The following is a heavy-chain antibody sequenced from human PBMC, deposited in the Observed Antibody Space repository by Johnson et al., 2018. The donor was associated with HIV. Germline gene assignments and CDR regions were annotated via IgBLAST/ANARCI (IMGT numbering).Heavy chain of an antibody. D-gene: IGHD2-21*01. CDR2: ISSDGSNE. Sequence: QVQLVESGGGVVQPGRSLRLSCAASGFTFSSYAMHWVRQAPGKGLEWVAVISSDGSNEYYADSVKGRFTLSRDNPKNTLYLQMNSLRAEDTAVYYCAKSIVVVIAGNNDDAFDIWGQGTMVTVSS. J-gene: IGHJ3*02. CDR3: AKSIVVVIAGNNDDAFDI. CDR1: GFTFSSYA. V-gene: IGHV3-30*04.